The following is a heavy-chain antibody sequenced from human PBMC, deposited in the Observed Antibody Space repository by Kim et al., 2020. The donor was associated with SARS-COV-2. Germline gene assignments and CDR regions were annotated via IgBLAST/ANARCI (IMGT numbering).Heavy chain of an antibody. J-gene: IGHJ4*02. CDR3: ARDPTYDFWSGYSRSFDY. D-gene: IGHD3-3*01. V-gene: IGHV3-48*02. Sequence: KGRFTISRDNAKTSRYLQMNSLRDEDTAVYYCARDPTYDFWSGYSRSFDYWGQGTLVTVSS.